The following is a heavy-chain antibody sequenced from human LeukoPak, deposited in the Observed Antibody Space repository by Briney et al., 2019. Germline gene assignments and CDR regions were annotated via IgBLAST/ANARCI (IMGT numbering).Heavy chain of an antibody. J-gene: IGHJ6*02. CDR2: INHSGST. V-gene: IGHV4-34*01. Sequence: SETLSLTCAVYGGSFSGYYWSWIRQPPGKGLEWIGEINHSGSTNYNPSLKSRVTISVDTSKNQFSLKLSSVTAADTAVYYCARSLSYGMDVWGQGTTVTVSS. D-gene: IGHD2/OR15-2a*01. CDR1: GGSFSGYY. CDR3: ARSLSYGMDV.